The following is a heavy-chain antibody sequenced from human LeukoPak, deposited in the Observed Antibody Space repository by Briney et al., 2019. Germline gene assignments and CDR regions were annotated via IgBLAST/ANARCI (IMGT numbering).Heavy chain of an antibody. CDR3: ARLSRYCSSTSCYDAFDI. V-gene: IGHV1-3*03. CDR2: INAGNGNT. Sequence: ASVKVSCKASGYTFTSYAMHWVRQAPGQRLEWMGWINAGNGNTKYSQEFQGRVTITRDTSASTAYMELSSLRSEDMAVYYCARLSRYCSSTSCYDAFDIWGKGTMVTVSS. D-gene: IGHD2-2*01. J-gene: IGHJ3*02. CDR1: GYTFTSYA.